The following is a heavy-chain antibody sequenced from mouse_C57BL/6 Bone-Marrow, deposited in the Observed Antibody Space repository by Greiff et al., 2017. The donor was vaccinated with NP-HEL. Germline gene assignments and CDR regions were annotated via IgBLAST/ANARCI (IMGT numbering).Heavy chain of an antibody. V-gene: IGHV2-2*01. CDR3: ARKSDYYGSSYWFAY. D-gene: IGHD1-1*01. CDR2: IWSGGST. Sequence: VQLQQSGPGLVQPSQSLSITCTVSGFSLTSYGVHWVRQSPGKGLEWLGVIWSGGSTGYNAAFISRLSISKDNSKSQVFFKMNSLQADDTAIYYCARKSDYYGSSYWFAYWGQVTLVTVSA. CDR1: GFSLTSYG. J-gene: IGHJ3*01.